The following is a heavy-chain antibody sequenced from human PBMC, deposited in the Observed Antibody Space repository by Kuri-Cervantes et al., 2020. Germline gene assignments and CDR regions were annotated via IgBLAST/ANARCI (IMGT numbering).Heavy chain of an antibody. CDR3: TRRGGYCSGGSCYSDQRPFDY. Sequence: GGSLRLSCGASGFTFSDHYMDWVRQAPGKGLEWVGRVRNIANSHTTEYAASVKGRFTISRDDSKNSLYLQMNSLKTEDTAVYYCTRRGGYCSGGSCYSDQRPFDYWGQGTLVTVSS. J-gene: IGHJ4*02. CDR2: VRNIANSHTT. V-gene: IGHV3-72*01. CDR1: GFTFSDHY. D-gene: IGHD2-15*01.